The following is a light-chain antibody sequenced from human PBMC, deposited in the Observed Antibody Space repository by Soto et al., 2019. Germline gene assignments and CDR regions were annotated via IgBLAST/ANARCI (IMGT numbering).Light chain of an antibody. CDR1: QSVSSNY. V-gene: IGKV3-20*01. J-gene: IGKJ3*01. Sequence: EIVVTQSPGTLSLSPGERATLSCRASQSVSSNYLAWYQQKPGQAPRLLIYGASSRASDIPDRFSGSGSGTDFPLIISILEPEDFAIYYCQQYGSTPFTFGPGTKVDVK. CDR3: QQYGSTPFT. CDR2: GAS.